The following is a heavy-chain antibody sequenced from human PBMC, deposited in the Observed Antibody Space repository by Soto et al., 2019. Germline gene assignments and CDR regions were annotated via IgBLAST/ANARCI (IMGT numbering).Heavy chain of an antibody. CDR3: ADGIAAAEGYYGMDV. D-gene: IGHD6-13*01. CDR1: GGTFSSYA. J-gene: IGHJ6*02. CDR2: IIPIFGTA. V-gene: IGHV1-69*12. Sequence: QVQLVQSGAEVKKPGSSVKVSRKASGGTFSSYAISWVRQAPGQGLEWMGGIIPIFGTANYAQKFQGRVTITADESXXTAYMELSSLRSEDTAVYYCADGIAAAEGYYGMDVWGQGTTVTVSS.